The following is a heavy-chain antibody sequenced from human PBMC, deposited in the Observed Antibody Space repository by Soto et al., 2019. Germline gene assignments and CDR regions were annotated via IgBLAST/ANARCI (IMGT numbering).Heavy chain of an antibody. CDR2: IRSKPNNYAT. V-gene: IGHV3-73*01. CDR3: SRWAYYSGWYFDN. Sequence: GGSLRLSCAASGFTFSVSAMHWGRQAPGKGLEWVGRIRSKPNNYATEYAASVRGRFTISRDDSKDTAYLQMNSLRTEDTAVYYCSRWAYYSGWYFDNWGQGTLVTVSS. CDR1: GFTFSVSA. D-gene: IGHD6-19*01. J-gene: IGHJ4*02.